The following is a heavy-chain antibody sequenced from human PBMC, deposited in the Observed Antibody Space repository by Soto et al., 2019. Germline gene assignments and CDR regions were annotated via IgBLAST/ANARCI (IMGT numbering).Heavy chain of an antibody. J-gene: IGHJ4*02. CDR2: ISFDASNK. CDR3: AKAHSGWDVAYYFDY. Sequence: GGSLRLSCAASGFTFSNYGLHWVRQAPGKRLQWVAAISFDASNKYYADSAKGRFTIARDNSKNKLYLQMNSLRPEDAALYFCAKAHSGWDVAYYFDYWGQGALVTVSS. V-gene: IGHV3-30*18. CDR1: GFTFSNYG. D-gene: IGHD1-26*01.